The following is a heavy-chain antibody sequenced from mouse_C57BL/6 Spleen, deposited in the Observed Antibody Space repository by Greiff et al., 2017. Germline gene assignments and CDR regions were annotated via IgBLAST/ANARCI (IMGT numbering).Heavy chain of an antibody. J-gene: IGHJ1*03. CDR3: ARWGTTVVASYWYCDV. Sequence: QVQLQQSGPELVKPGASVKISCKASGYAFSSSWMNWVKQRPGKGLEWIGRIYPGDGDTNYNGKFKGKATLTADKSSSTAYMQLSSLTSEDSAVYFCARWGTTVVASYWYCDVWGTGTTVTVSS. CDR1: GYAFSSSW. CDR2: IYPGDGDT. D-gene: IGHD1-1*01. V-gene: IGHV1-82*01.